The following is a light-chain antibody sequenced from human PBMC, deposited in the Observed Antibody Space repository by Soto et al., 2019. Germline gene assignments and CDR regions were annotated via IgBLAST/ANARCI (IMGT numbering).Light chain of an antibody. V-gene: IGKV3-11*01. CDR3: QQRSDWPST. J-gene: IGKJ4*01. CDR1: QSVSSY. CDR2: NAS. Sequence: EIVLTQSPATLSLSPGERATLSCRASQSVSSYLAWYQQKPGQAPRLLIYNASNRATGIPARFSGSGSGTDFPLTISSLEPDDVAVYYCQQRSDWPSTFGGGTKVQIK.